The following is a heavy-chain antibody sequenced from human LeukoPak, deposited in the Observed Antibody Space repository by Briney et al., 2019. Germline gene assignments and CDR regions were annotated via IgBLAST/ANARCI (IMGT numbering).Heavy chain of an antibody. CDR2: IYHSGST. V-gene: IGHV4-59*01. CDR1: GGSIRSYY. CDR3: SADSPTGFDH. Sequence: SETLSLTCTVSGGSIRSYYWSWTRQSPGKGPEWIGYIYHSGSTKYNPSLKSRVTISMDTSKNQFSLNLTSVTAADTAVYYCSADSPTGFDHWGQGALVTVSS. J-gene: IGHJ4*02. D-gene: IGHD4-11*01.